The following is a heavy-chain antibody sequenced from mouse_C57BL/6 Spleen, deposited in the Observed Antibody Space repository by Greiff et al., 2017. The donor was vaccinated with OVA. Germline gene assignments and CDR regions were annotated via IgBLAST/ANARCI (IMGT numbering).Heavy chain of an antibody. CDR2: IRSKSSNYAT. CDR3: VTGLYYSNYYAMDY. Sequence: EVQLVESGGGLVQPKGSLKLSCAASGFTFNTYAMHWVRQAPGKGLEWVARIRSKSSNYATYYADSVKDRFTISRDDSQSMLYLQMNNLKTEDTAMYYCVTGLYYSNYYAMDYWGQGTSVTVSS. CDR1: GFTFNTYA. J-gene: IGHJ4*01. V-gene: IGHV10-3*01. D-gene: IGHD2-5*01.